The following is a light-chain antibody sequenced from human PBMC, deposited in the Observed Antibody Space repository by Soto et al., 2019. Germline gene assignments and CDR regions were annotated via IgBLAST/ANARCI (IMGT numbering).Light chain of an antibody. V-gene: IGKV2-30*01. J-gene: IGKJ2*01. Sequence: EVVMTQSPLSLPVTLGQPASISCRSSQSLEYSDGNTYVNWLHQRPGQSLRHLIYKVSNRDSGVPDRLSGSGSGTDVTLKISRVEAEDVGVYFCMQAAHWPYTLGQGTKLEIK. CDR3: MQAAHWPYT. CDR2: KVS. CDR1: QSLEYSDGNTY.